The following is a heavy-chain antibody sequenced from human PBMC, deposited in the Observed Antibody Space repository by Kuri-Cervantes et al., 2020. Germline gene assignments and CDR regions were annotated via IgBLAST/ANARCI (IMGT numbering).Heavy chain of an antibody. V-gene: IGHV1-46*01. J-gene: IGHJ4*02. CDR2: INPSGGST. Sequence: AAVHDSCKASGYTFISYCMHWVRQAPGQGREWMGIINPSGGSTSYAQKFQGRVTITTDESTSTAYMELSSLRSEDTAVYYCARGPIIAAAEPFDYWGQGTLVTVSS. CDR1: GYTFISYC. D-gene: IGHD6-13*01. CDR3: ARGPIIAAAEPFDY.